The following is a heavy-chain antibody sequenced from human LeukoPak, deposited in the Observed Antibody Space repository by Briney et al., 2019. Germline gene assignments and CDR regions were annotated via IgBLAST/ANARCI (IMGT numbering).Heavy chain of an antibody. V-gene: IGHV5-51*01. D-gene: IGHD1-26*01. CDR1: GYRFTTYW. J-gene: IGHJ3*01. CDR2: IYSGDSEN. CDR3: ATTLYSGIYGDAFDV. Sequence: GESLKISCQGSGYRFTTYWIGWVRQMPGKGLGWMGIIYSGDSENRYSPSFQGQVIISVDKSITTAYLQWTSLKASDTAKYYCATTLYSGIYGDAFDVWGQGTMVTVSS.